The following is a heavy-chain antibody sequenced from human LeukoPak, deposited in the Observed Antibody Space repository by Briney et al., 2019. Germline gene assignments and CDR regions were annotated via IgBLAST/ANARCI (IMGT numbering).Heavy chain of an antibody. J-gene: IGHJ4*02. CDR3: ARGRRPGIDY. CDR1: GGSFSGYY. V-gene: IGHV4-34*01. Sequence: SETLSLTCAVYGGSFSGYYWSWIRQPPGKGLERIGEINHSGSTNYNPSLKSRVTISVDTSKNQFSLKLSSVTAADTAVYYCARGRRPGIDYWGQGTLVTVSS. CDR2: INHSGST.